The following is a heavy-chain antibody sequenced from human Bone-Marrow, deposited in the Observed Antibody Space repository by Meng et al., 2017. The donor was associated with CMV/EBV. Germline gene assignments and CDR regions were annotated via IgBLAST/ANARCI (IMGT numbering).Heavy chain of an antibody. D-gene: IGHD3-10*01. V-gene: IGHV4-61*01. CDR2: IYYSGST. CDR3: ARDRGLGPPLYYAFDI. Sequence: GSLRLSCSVSAGSISSTSYYWGWIRQPPGKGLEWIGYIYYSGSTNYNPSLKSRVTISVDTSKNQFSLKLSSVTAADTAVYYCARDRGLGPPLYYAFDIWGQGTMVTVSS. CDR1: AGSISSTSYY. J-gene: IGHJ3*02.